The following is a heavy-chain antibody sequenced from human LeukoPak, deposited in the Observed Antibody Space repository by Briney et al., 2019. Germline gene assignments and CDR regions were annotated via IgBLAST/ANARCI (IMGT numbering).Heavy chain of an antibody. D-gene: IGHD3-10*01. CDR1: GGSFSGYY. V-gene: IGHV4-34*01. CDR3: ARGYGSGRYYNGFDY. CDR2: INHSGST. J-gene: IGHJ4*02. Sequence: PSETLSLTCAVYGGSFSGYYWSWIHQPPGKGLEWIGEINHSGSTNYNPSLKSRVTISVDTSKNQFSLKLSSVTAADTAVYYCARGYGSGRYYNGFDYWGQGTLVTVSS.